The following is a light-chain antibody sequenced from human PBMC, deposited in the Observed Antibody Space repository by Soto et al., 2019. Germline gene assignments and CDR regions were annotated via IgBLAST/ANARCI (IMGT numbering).Light chain of an antibody. CDR1: SSDVGIYNY. Sequence: QSALTQPSSLSVSAGQSIAISCTGSSSDVGIYNYVSWYQQHPGKVPKLIIYEVTSRPSGVSIRFSGSKSGNTASLTISGLQPEDEADYYCSSYTTSSTRVFGTGTKVTVL. J-gene: IGLJ1*01. V-gene: IGLV2-14*01. CDR2: EVT. CDR3: SSYTTSSTRV.